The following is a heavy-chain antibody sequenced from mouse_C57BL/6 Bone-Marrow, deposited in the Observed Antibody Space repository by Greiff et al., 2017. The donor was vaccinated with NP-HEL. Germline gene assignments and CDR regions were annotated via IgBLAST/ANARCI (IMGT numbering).Heavy chain of an antibody. D-gene: IGHD4-1*01. CDR2: INPNNGGT. CDR1: GYTFTDYN. Sequence: EVKLQQSGPELVKPGASVKMSCKASGYTFTDYNMHWVKQSHGKSLEWIGYINPNNGGTSYNQKFKGKATLTVNKSSSTAYMELRSLTSEDSAVYYCARYWDGAPWYFDVWGTGTTVTVSS. CDR3: ARYWDGAPWYFDV. V-gene: IGHV1-22*01. J-gene: IGHJ1*03.